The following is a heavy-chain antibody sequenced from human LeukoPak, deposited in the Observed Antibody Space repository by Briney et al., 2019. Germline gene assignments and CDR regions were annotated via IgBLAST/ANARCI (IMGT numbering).Heavy chain of an antibody. CDR2: ISGSGGST. Sequence: GGSLRLSCAASGFTFSSYAMSWVRQAPGKGLEWVSAISGSGGSTYYADSVKGRFTISRDNSKNPLYLQMNSLRAEDTAVYYCAKDGEERGKVCYYFDYWGQGTLVTVSS. J-gene: IGHJ4*02. D-gene: IGHD4-23*01. CDR1: GFTFSSYA. V-gene: IGHV3-23*01. CDR3: AKDGEERGKVCYYFDY.